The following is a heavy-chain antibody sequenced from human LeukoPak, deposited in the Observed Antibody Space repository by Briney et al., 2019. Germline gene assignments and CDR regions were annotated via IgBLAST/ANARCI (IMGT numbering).Heavy chain of an antibody. V-gene: IGHV3-30*19. J-gene: IGHJ4*02. CDR1: GFTLSRYG. D-gene: IGHD3-22*01. Sequence: GGSLRLSCAASGFTLSRYGMHWVRQAPGKGLEWVATISYDGSKTYYADSVKGRFTISRDNSKNTLYLQMNSLRAEDTAVYYCGRDLSGYYCIDYWGQGTLVTVSS. CDR2: ISYDGSKT. CDR3: GRDLSGYYCIDY.